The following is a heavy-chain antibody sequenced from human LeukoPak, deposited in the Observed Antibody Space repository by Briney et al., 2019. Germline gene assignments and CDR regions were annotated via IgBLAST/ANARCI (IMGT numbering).Heavy chain of an antibody. V-gene: IGHV3-23*01. Sequence: GGSLRLSCAASGFTFSSYGMSWVRQAPGKGLEWVSAISGSGGSTYYADSVKGRFTISRDNSKNTLYLQMNSLRAEDTAVYYCAKDLPIVVVVAAFDYWGQGTLVTVSS. CDR1: GFTFSSYG. CDR2: ISGSGGST. CDR3: AKDLPIVVVVAAFDY. J-gene: IGHJ4*02. D-gene: IGHD2-15*01.